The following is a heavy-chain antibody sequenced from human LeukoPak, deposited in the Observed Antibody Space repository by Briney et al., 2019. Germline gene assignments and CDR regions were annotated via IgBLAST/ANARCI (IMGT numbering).Heavy chain of an antibody. CDR2: ISGSGGST. J-gene: IGHJ4*02. CDR3: ARDKGIQYSSSLDY. D-gene: IGHD6-6*01. V-gene: IGHV3-23*01. CDR1: GFTFSSYA. Sequence: GGSLRLSCAASGFTFSSYAMSWVRQAPGKGLEWVSAISGSGGSTYYADSVKGRFTISRDNAKNSLYLQMNSLRAEDTAFYYCARDKGIQYSSSLDYWGQGTLVTVSS.